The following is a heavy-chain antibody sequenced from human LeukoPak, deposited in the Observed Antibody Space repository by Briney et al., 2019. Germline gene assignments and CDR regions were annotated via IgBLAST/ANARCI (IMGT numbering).Heavy chain of an antibody. V-gene: IGHV4-34*01. CDR2: INHSGST. CDR3: ARVGKLLWFGEPLVDY. J-gene: IGHJ4*02. D-gene: IGHD3-10*01. CDR1: GGSFSGYY. Sequence: PSETLSLTCAVYGGSFSGYYWSWIRQPPGKGLEWIGEINHSGSTNYNPSLKSRVTISVDTSKNQFSLKLSSVTAADTAVYYCARVGKLLWFGEPLVDYWGQGTLVTVSS.